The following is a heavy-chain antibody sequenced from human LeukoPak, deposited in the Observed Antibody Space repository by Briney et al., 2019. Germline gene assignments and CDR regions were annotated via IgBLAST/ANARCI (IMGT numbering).Heavy chain of an antibody. CDR2: ISGSGGST. J-gene: IGHJ4*02. Sequence: GGSLRLSCAASGFTFSSCAMSWVRQAPGKGLEWVSAISGSGGSTYYADSVEGRFTISRDNSKNTLYLQMNSLRPEDTAVYYCARMNRGSGDYWGQGTLVTVSS. CDR3: ARMNRGSGDY. D-gene: IGHD6-25*01. V-gene: IGHV3-23*01. CDR1: GFTFSSCA.